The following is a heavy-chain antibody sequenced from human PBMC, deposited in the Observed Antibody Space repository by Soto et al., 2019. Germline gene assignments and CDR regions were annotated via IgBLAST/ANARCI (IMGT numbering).Heavy chain of an antibody. D-gene: IGHD6-19*01. Sequence: EVQLVDSGGDLIQPGGSLRLSCGASGFTVSGNSLSWVRQAPGKGLEWVSYIYIDGSTYYADSVRGRFTLTRDNSKNTLYLQMNNLRGEDTAVYYCARDVGSGTAVAGIQYSGMDVWGQGTTVTVSS. V-gene: IGHV3-53*01. CDR2: IYIDGST. CDR3: ARDVGSGTAVAGIQYSGMDV. J-gene: IGHJ6*02. CDR1: GFTVSGNS.